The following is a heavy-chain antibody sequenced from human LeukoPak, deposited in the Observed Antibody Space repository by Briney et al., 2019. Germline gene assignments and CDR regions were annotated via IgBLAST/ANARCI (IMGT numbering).Heavy chain of an antibody. V-gene: IGHV1-2*02. Sequence: ASVKVSCKPSGYTFTGYYIHWVRQAPGHGLEWMGWINPYSGATHYAQKFQGSVTMTRDTSISSAYMEVSRLRSDDTALYYCARGSLNDYLSIDMWGQGTMVTVSS. CDR2: INPYSGAT. CDR3: ARGSLNDYLSIDM. J-gene: IGHJ3*02. CDR1: GYTFTGYY. D-gene: IGHD5/OR15-5a*01.